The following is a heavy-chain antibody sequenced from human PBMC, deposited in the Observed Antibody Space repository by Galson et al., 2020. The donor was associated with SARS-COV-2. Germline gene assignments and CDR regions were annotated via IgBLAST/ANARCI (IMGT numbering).Heavy chain of an antibody. D-gene: IGHD2-2*01. J-gene: IGHJ4*02. CDR1: GFTFSSYA. CDR2: ISGSGGST. V-gene: IGHV3-23*01. Sequence: GGSLRLSCAASGFTFSSYAMSWVRQAPGKGLEWVSAISGSGGSTYYADSVKGRFTISRDNSKNTLYLQMDSLRAEDTAVYYCAKALIVVVPAAMYDYWGQGTLVTVSS. CDR3: AKALIVVVPAAMYDY.